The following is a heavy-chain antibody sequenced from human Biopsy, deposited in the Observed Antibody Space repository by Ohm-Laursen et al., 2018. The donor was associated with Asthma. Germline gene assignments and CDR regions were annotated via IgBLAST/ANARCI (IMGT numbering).Heavy chain of an antibody. J-gene: IGHJ6*02. D-gene: IGHD6-19*01. Sequence: SVKVSCKSPGGTFSNFAISWVRQAPGQGLEWLGGIMTVFRTTNYAQKFQGRVTITADESTSTAYMEVTSLRSEDTAIYYCARCQIGYSSGWSLLLKKIYYSGMDVWGQGTAVTVSS. CDR3: ARCQIGYSSGWSLLLKKIYYSGMDV. V-gene: IGHV1-69*13. CDR2: IMTVFRTT. CDR1: GGTFSNFA.